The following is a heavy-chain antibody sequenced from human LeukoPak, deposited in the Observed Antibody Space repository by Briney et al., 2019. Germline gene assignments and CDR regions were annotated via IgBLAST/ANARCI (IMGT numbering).Heavy chain of an antibody. J-gene: IGHJ4*02. Sequence: GRSLTLSCAASGFTFSSYGMHWVRQAPGKGLEWVAVISYDGSNKYYADSVKGRFTISRDNSKNTLYLQMNSLRAEDTAVYYCAKGTGYDYWGQGTLVTVSS. D-gene: IGHD7-27*01. CDR2: ISYDGSNK. CDR3: AKGTGYDY. V-gene: IGHV3-30*18. CDR1: GFTFSSYG.